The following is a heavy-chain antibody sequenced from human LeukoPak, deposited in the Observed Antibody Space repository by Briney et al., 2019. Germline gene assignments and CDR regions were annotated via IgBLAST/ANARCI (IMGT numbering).Heavy chain of an antibody. CDR3: ARDDCSSTSCYRHGMDV. D-gene: IGHD2-2*02. J-gene: IGHJ6*02. CDR1: GFTFSSYS. Sequence: PGGSLRLSCAASGFTFSSYSMNGVRQAPGKGLEWVSSISSSSSYIYYADSVKGRFTISRDNAKNSLYMQMNSLRAEDTAVYYCARDDCSSTSCYRHGMDVWGQGTTVTVSS. V-gene: IGHV3-21*01. CDR2: ISSSSSYI.